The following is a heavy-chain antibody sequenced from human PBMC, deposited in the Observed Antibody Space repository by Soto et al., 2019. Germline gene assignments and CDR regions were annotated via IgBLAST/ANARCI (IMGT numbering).Heavy chain of an antibody. CDR1: GFTFSSHS. J-gene: IGHJ4*02. D-gene: IGHD3-16*01. V-gene: IGHV3-48*01. Sequence: EVQLVESGGGLVQPGGSLRLSCAASGFTFSSHSMNWVRRAPGKGLEWGSYISSTTRTIYYADSVKGRFTVSRDNDKNSLYMQMNSLRAEDTAVYYCARDDEMGYFDYWGQGTLVTVSS. CDR2: ISSTTRTI. CDR3: ARDDEMGYFDY.